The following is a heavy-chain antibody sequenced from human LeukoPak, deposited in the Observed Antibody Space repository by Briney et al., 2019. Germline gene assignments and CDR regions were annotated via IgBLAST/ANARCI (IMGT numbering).Heavy chain of an antibody. CDR3: ARHGRTHYDFWSGYQPYYHMDV. CDR2: IYTSGST. CDR1: GGSISSYY. J-gene: IGHJ6*03. V-gene: IGHV4-4*09. Sequence: SETLSLTCTVSGGSISSYYWSWIRQPPGKGLEWIGYIYTSGSTNYNPSLKSRVTISVDTSKNQFSLKLSSVTAADTAVYYCARHGRTHYDFWSGYQPYYHMDVWGKGTTVTVSS. D-gene: IGHD3-3*01.